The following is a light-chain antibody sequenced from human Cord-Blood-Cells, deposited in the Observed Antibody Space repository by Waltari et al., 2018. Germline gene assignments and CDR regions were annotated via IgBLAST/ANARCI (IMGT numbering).Light chain of an antibody. CDR1: QSISSW. CDR2: DAS. V-gene: IGKV1-5*01. J-gene: IGKJ1*01. CDR3: QQYNSYWT. Sequence: DIQMTQSPSTLSASVGGRVTITCRASQSISSWLAWYQQKPGKAPKLLIYDASSLESGVPSRFSGSVSGTEFTLTISSLQPDDFATYYCQQYNSYWTFGQGTKVEIK.